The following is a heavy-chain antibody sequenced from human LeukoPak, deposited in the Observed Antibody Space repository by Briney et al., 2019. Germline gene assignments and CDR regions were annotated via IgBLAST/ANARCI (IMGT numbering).Heavy chain of an antibody. J-gene: IGHJ6*03. D-gene: IGHD6-13*01. CDR2: IYYTGSS. CDR3: ARDRVGQQLVGRKYYYYYMDV. V-gene: IGHV4-39*07. Sequence: SETLSLTCSVSGGSISSSDDYWGFVRQTPGKGLEWMGSIYYTGSSHYNPSLKSRATISVDTSKNQFSLKLSSVTAADTAVYYCARDRVGQQLVGRKYYYYYMDVWGKGTTVTISS. CDR1: GGSISSSDDY.